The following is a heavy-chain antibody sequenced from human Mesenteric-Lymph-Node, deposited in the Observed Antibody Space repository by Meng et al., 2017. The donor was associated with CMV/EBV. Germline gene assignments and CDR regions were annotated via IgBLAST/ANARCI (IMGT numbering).Heavy chain of an antibody. V-gene: IGHV1-2*06. D-gene: IGHD3-9*01. CDR3: ARDGDYDILRPIDY. CDR1: GYRFIAYY. Sequence: KASGYRFIAYYMHWVRQAPGQGPEWMGRINPNNGNTYFAQKFQGRVSMTRDTSISTAYMELSMLSSDDTAVYYCARDGDYDILRPIDYWGQGTLVTVSS. J-gene: IGHJ4*02. CDR2: INPNNGNT.